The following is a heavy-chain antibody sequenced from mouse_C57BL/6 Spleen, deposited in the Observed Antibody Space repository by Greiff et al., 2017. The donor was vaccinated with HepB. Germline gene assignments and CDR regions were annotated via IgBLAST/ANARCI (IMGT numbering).Heavy chain of an antibody. CDR1: GYSITSGYY. Sequence: EESGPGLVKPSQSLSLTCSVTGYSITSGYYWNWIRQFPGNKLEWMGYISYDGRNNYNPSLKNRISITRDTSKNQCFLKLNSVTTEDTATYYCAGYYYGSPAWFAYWGQGTLVTVSA. CDR2: ISYDGRN. CDR3: AGYYYGSPAWFAY. J-gene: IGHJ3*01. D-gene: IGHD1-1*01. V-gene: IGHV3-6*01.